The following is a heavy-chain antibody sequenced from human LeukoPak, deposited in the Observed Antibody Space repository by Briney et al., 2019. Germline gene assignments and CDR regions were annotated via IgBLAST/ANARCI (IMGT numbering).Heavy chain of an antibody. CDR3: AYGGNSRVLFY. D-gene: IGHD4-23*01. J-gene: IGHJ4*02. CDR1: GGSISSNNYY. V-gene: IGHV4-39*02. CDR2: IYYSGST. Sequence: SETLSLTCIVSGGSISSNNYYWAWIRQPPGKGLESMGSIYYSGSTYYNPSLKSRVTISVDTSKNHFSLKLSSVTAADTAVYYCAYGGNSRVLFYWGQGTLLTVSS.